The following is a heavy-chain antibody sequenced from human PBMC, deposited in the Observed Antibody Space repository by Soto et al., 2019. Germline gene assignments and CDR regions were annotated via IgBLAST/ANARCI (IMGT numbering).Heavy chain of an antibody. CDR2: ISYDGSNK. V-gene: IGHV3-30-3*01. D-gene: IGHD2-2*01. J-gene: IGHJ4*02. CDR3: GRCTSTSCHLGSDY. CDR1: GFTFSSYA. Sequence: PGGSLRLSCPPSGFTFSSYAMNWVRQAPGKGLEWVALISYDGSNKHYAGSVRGRFTISRDSSTNTLFLQMNSLRAADTAVYYCGRCTSTSCHLGSDYWGQGALVTVSS.